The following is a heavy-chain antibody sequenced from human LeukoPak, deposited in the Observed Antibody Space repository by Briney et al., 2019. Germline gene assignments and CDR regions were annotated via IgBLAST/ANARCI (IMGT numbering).Heavy chain of an antibody. CDR3: ARDANYHVSSDYYDAFDI. Sequence: PSETLSLTCAVYGGSFSGYCWSWIRQPPGKGLEWIGEINHSGSTNYNPSLKSRVTISVDTSKNQFSLKLSSVTAADTAVYYCARDANYHVSSDYYDAFDIWGQGTMVTVSS. V-gene: IGHV4-34*01. CDR2: INHSGST. D-gene: IGHD3-22*01. CDR1: GGSFSGYC. J-gene: IGHJ3*02.